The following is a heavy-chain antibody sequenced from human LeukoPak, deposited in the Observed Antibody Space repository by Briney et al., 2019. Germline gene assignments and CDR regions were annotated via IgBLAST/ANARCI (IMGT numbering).Heavy chain of an antibody. D-gene: IGHD6-13*01. CDR2: IYTSGST. V-gene: IGHV4-61*02. Sequence: SETLSLTCTVSGGSISSGSYYWSWIRQPAGKGLEWIGRIYTSGSTNYNPSLKSRVTISVDTSKNQFSLKLSSVTAADTAVYYCARDVPTYSSSPGDYWGQGTLVTVSS. CDR3: ARDVPTYSSSPGDY. J-gene: IGHJ4*02. CDR1: GGSISSGSYY.